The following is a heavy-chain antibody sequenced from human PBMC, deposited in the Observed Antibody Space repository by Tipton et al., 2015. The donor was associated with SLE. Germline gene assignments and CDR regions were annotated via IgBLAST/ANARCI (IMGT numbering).Heavy chain of an antibody. CDR1: GFSFSGNW. Sequence: SLRLSCAASGFSFSGNWMSWLRQAPGKGLEWVANIKQDASEIFYADSVKGRFTTSRDNAKISLYLQMNSLGAEDTAVYYCATTRDGALDGWGQGTMVAVAS. V-gene: IGHV3-7*01. D-gene: IGHD5-24*01. CDR2: IKQDASEI. CDR3: ATTRDGALDG. J-gene: IGHJ3*01.